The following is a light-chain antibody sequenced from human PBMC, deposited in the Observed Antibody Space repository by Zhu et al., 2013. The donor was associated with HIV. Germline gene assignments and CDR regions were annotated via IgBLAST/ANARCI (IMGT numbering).Light chain of an antibody. V-gene: IGKV1-5*01. J-gene: IGKJ1*01. CDR2: DAS. CDR1: QTISGW. CDR3: QQYSNYWT. Sequence: DIQMTQSPSTLSASVGDRVIITCRASQTISGWLAWYQQKPGKAPKLLIYDASSLESGVPSRFSGSGSGTDFTLTISSLQPDDFATYYCQQYSNYWTFGQGTKVEVK.